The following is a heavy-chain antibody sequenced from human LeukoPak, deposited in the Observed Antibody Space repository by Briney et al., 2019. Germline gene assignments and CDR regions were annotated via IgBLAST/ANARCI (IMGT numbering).Heavy chain of an antibody. J-gene: IGHJ4*02. V-gene: IGHV4-59*01. CDR3: ASGHTDSSGYYDY. D-gene: IGHD3-22*01. Sequence: SETLSLTCTVSGGSISSYYWSRIRQPPGKGLEWIGYIYYSGSTNYNPSLKSRVTISVDTSKNQFSLKLSSVTAADTAVYYCASGHTDSSGYYDYWGQGTLVTVSS. CDR1: GGSISSYY. CDR2: IYYSGST.